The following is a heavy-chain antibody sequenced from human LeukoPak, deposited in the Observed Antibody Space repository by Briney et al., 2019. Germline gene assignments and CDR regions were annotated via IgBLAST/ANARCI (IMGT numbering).Heavy chain of an antibody. J-gene: IGHJ4*02. CDR1: GGSISSSSYY. V-gene: IGHV4-39*07. CDR2: IYYSGST. CDR3: ARDGGSSSSYFDY. D-gene: IGHD6-6*01. Sequence: SSETLSLTCTVSGGSISSSSYYWGWIRQPPGKGLEWIGSIYYSGSTYYNPSLKSRLTISVDTSKNQFSLKLSSVTAADTAVYYCARDGGSSSSYFDYWGQGTLVTVSS.